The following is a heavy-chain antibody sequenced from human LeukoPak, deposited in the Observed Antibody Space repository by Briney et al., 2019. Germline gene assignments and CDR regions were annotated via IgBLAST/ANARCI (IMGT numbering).Heavy chain of an antibody. CDR3: ARDRLRLGYERTNWFDP. CDR2: IIPIFGTA. D-gene: IGHD2-15*01. V-gene: IGHV1-69*05. Sequence: GASVKVSCKASGYTFTDYFMNWARQAPGQGLEWMGGIIPIFGTANYAQKFQGRVTVTTDTSTSTAYMELRSLRSDDTAVYYCARDRLRLGYERTNWFDPWGQGTLVTVSS. J-gene: IGHJ5*02. CDR1: GYTFTDYF.